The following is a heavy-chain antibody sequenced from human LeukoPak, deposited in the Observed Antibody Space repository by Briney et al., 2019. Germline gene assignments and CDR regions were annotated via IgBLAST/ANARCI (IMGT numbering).Heavy chain of an antibody. D-gene: IGHD3-10*01. CDR3: AKDSRGSGSYYKAFDY. Sequence: PGGSLRLSCAASGFTFSSYEMNWVRQAPGKGLEWVSYISSSGSTIYYADSVKGRFTISRDNAKNSLYLQMNSLRAEDTAVYYCAKDSRGSGSYYKAFDYWGQGTLVTVSS. CDR1: GFTFSSYE. V-gene: IGHV3-48*03. J-gene: IGHJ4*02. CDR2: ISSSGSTI.